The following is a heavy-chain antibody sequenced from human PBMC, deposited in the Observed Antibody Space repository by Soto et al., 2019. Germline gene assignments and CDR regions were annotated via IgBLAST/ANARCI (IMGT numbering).Heavy chain of an antibody. D-gene: IGHD6-13*01. J-gene: IGHJ4*02. Sequence: GASVKVSCKASAYTFTTYGISWVRQAPGQGLEWMGGIIHTFGTENYAQKFQGRVTITADESTSTAYMELSSLRSEDTAVYYCARGRSSSWRFDYWGQGTLVTVSS. CDR2: IIHTFGTE. V-gene: IGHV1-69*13. CDR3: ARGRSSSWRFDY. CDR1: AYTFTTYG.